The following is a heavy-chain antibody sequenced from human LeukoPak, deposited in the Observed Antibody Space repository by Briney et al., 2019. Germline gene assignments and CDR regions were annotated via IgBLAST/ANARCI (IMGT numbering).Heavy chain of an antibody. CDR3: ARALRGYSGDALAAAFDI. Sequence: ASVKVSCKASGYTFTSYYMHWVRQAPGQGLEWMGGIIPIFGTANYAQKFQGRVTITADESTSTAYMELSSLRSEDTAVYYCARALRGYSGDALAAAFDIWGQGTMVTVSS. D-gene: IGHD5-12*01. CDR1: GYTFTSYY. CDR2: IIPIFGTA. J-gene: IGHJ3*02. V-gene: IGHV1-69*13.